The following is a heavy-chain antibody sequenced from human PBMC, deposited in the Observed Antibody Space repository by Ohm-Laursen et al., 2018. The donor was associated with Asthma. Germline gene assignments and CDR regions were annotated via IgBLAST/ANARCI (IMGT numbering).Heavy chain of an antibody. Sequence: SLRLSCAASGFTFSSYGMHWVRQAPGKGLEWVAVISYDGNNKYYADSVKGRLTISRDNSKNTLYLQMNSLRAEDTAVYYCAKDGSSGLFDYWGQGTLVTVSS. CDR2: ISYDGNNK. D-gene: IGHD6-19*01. CDR3: AKDGSSGLFDY. J-gene: IGHJ4*02. V-gene: IGHV3-30*18. CDR1: GFTFSSYG.